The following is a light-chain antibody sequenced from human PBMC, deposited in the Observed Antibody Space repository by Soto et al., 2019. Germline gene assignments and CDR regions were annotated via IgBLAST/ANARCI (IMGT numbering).Light chain of an antibody. CDR1: QSVSNYF. Sequence: IVLTQSPGTLSLSPGERATLSCRASQSVSNYFLAWYQQKPAQAPRLLLYGESTRATDVPDRFSGSGSGADFTPSISRLEPEDFAVYYCQQYGSSPPRTFGQGTKVDIK. CDR3: QQYGSSPPRT. J-gene: IGKJ1*01. V-gene: IGKV3-20*01. CDR2: GES.